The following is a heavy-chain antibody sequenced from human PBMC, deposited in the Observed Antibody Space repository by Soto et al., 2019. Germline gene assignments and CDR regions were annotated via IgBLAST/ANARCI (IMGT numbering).Heavy chain of an antibody. CDR3: ARGVVVVTALDY. V-gene: IGHV1-3*05. CDR2: INAGNGNT. D-gene: IGHD2-21*02. J-gene: IGHJ4*02. CDR1: GYTFTSYA. Sequence: QVQLVQSGAEEKKPGASVKVSCKASGYTFTSYAMHWVRQAPGQRLEWMGWINAGNGNTKYSQKFQDRVTITRDTSASTAYMELSSLRCEDTAVYYWARGVVVVTALDYWGQGTLVTVSS.